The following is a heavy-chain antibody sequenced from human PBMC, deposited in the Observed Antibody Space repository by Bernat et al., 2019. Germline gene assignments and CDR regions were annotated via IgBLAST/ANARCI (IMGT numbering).Heavy chain of an antibody. Sequence: EVQLVESGGGLVQPGGSLRLSCVASGFTFSSYWMHWVRQAPGKGLVWVSRINSDGSSTSYADSVKGRFTISRDNAKNTLYLQMNSLRAEDTAVYYCTRDPGYGEPFDYWGQGTLVTVSS. V-gene: IGHV3-74*01. D-gene: IGHD4-17*01. CDR2: INSDGSST. J-gene: IGHJ4*02. CDR1: GFTFSSYW. CDR3: TRDPGYGEPFDY.